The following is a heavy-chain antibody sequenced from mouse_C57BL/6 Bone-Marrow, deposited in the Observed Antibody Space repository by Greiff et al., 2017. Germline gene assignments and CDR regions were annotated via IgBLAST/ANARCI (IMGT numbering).Heavy chain of an antibody. J-gene: IGHJ1*03. CDR3: ASLYDYDGYWYFDV. Sequence: QVQLQQSGPELVKPGASVKISCKASGYAFSSSWMNWVKQRPGKGLEWIGRIYPGDGDTNYNGKFKGKATLTADKSSSTAYMQLSSLTSEDSAVYFCASLYDYDGYWYFDVWGTGTTVTVSS. CDR2: IYPGDGDT. D-gene: IGHD2-4*01. V-gene: IGHV1-82*01. CDR1: GYAFSSSW.